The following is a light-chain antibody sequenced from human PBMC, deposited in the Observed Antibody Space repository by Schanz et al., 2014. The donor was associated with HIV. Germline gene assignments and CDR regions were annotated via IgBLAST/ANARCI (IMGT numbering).Light chain of an antibody. Sequence: EIVLTQSPATLSLSPGERATLSCRASQSVSSYLAWYQHKPGQAPRLLIYATSFRAVGIPDRFSGSGSETDFTLTINRLEPEDFAVYYCQQYGSSPLLTFGGGTKVEIK. CDR2: ATS. J-gene: IGKJ4*01. CDR3: QQYGSSPLLT. V-gene: IGKV3-20*01. CDR1: QSVSSY.